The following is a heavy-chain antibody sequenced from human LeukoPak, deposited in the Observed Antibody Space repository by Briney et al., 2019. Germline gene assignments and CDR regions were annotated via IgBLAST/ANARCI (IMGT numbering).Heavy chain of an antibody. CDR1: GYTFIDYY. CDR2: INPNSGGT. J-gene: IGHJ4*02. V-gene: IGHV1-2*02. D-gene: IGHD6-19*01. CDR3: AKAGYSSGLHFDY. Sequence: GASVKVSCKASGYTFIDYYIHWVRQAPGEGLEWMGWINPNSGGTSYAQKFQGRVTMTRDTSTSTVYMELSSLRSEDTAVYYCAKAGYSSGLHFDYWGQGTLVTVSS.